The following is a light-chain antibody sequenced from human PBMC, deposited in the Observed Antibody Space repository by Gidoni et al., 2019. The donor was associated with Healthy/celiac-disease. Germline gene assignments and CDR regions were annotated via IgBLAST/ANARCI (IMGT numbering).Light chain of an antibody. CDR2: GAS. J-gene: IGKJ1*01. V-gene: IGKV3-15*01. CDR1: QSVSSN. CDR3: QQYNNWPPVT. Sequence: ELVMPQSPATLSVSPGERATLSCRASQSVSSNLAWYQQKPGQAPRPLIYGASTRATGIPARFSGSGSGTEFTLTISSLQSEDFAVYYCQQYNNWPPVTFGQGTKVEIK.